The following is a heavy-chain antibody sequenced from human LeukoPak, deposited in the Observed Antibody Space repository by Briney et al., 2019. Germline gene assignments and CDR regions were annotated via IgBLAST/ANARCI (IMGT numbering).Heavy chain of an antibody. D-gene: IGHD6-19*01. J-gene: IGHJ4*02. CDR2: MWYDGSKE. V-gene: IGHV3-33*01. CDR3: ARELGSGTFDY. Sequence: GGSLRLSCAASGFIFSVYGMHWVRRAPGKGLEWVAVMWYDGSKEYYADSVKGRSTISRDTSTNMLYLQMNSLRAEDTAVYYCARELGSGTFDYWGQGTLVTVSS. CDR1: GFIFSVYG.